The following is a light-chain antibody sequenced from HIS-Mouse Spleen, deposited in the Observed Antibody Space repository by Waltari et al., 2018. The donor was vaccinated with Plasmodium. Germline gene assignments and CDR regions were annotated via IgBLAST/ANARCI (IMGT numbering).Light chain of an antibody. CDR2: EVS. V-gene: IGLV2-14*01. J-gene: IGLJ1*01. Sequence: QSALTQPASVSGSPGQSITISCTGPSSDVGGYNYVPWYQQHPGKAPKLMIYEVSNRPSGVSNRLSGSKSGNTASLTISGLQAEDEADYYCSSYTSSSTLVFGTGTKVTVL. CDR3: SSYTSSSTLV. CDR1: SSDVGGYNY.